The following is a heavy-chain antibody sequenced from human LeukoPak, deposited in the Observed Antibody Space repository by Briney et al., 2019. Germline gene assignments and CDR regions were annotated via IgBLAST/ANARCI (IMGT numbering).Heavy chain of an antibody. CDR1: GFTFSSYG. Sequence: GGSLRLSCAASGFTFSSYGMYWVRQAPGKGLEWVAVISYDGSNKYYADSVKGRFTISRDNSKNTLYLQMNSLRAEDTAVYYCAKALPRYCGGDCYGLDYWGQGTLVTVSS. CDR3: AKALPRYCGGDCYGLDY. CDR2: ISYDGSNK. J-gene: IGHJ4*02. D-gene: IGHD2-21*02. V-gene: IGHV3-30*18.